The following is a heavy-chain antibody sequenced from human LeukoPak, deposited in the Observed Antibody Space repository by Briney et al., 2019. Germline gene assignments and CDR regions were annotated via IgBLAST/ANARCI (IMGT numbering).Heavy chain of an antibody. J-gene: IGHJ5*02. Sequence: SQTLSLTCTVSGGSIRSGSYYWSWLRQPAGRGLAWIGRIYTSGSTNYNPSLKSRVTISVDTSKNQFSLKLSSVTAADTAVYYCARPDSPGWFDPCGQGTLVTVSS. D-gene: IGHD3-22*01. CDR1: GGSIRSGSYY. CDR2: IYTSGST. V-gene: IGHV4-61*02. CDR3: ARPDSPGWFDP.